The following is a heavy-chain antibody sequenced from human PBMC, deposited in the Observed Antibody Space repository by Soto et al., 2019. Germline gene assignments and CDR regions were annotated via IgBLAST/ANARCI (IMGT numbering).Heavy chain of an antibody. V-gene: IGHV4-4*02. CDR1: GGSISSSNW. Sequence: SETLSLTCEVSGGSISSSNWWSWVRQPPGKGLEWIGEIFHTGSTTYNSALKSRVTISLDKAKNQFSLQLTSVTAADTAMYYCARDGGLGATTFDFWGQGMLVTVSS. J-gene: IGHJ5*01. CDR2: IFHTGST. D-gene: IGHD1-26*01. CDR3: ARDGGLGATTFDF.